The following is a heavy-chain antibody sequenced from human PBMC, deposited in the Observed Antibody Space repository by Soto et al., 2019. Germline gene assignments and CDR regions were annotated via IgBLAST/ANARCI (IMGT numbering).Heavy chain of an antibody. CDR2: INPSGGST. V-gene: IGHV1-46*03. CDR1: GSTFTSYD. D-gene: IGHD3-10*01. Sequence: ASATVSCTASGSTFTSYDMPWVRQAPGKRHEWMGWINPSGGSTSYAQKFQGRVTMTRDTSTSTVYIELSSLRSEDTAVYYCARDGNYGSGSPMGYYYGMDVWSQGTTVIVSS. CDR3: ARDGNYGSGSPMGYYYGMDV. J-gene: IGHJ6*02.